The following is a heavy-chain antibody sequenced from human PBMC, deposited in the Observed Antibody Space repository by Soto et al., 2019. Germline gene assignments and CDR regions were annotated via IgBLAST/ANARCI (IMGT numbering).Heavy chain of an antibody. CDR2: IVPTFGAA. D-gene: IGHD3-16*02. V-gene: IGHV1-69*01. J-gene: IGHJ4*02. CDR3: TRGLQRGGSYLPGY. CDR1: GGSFSNDG. Sequence: QVQLVQSGAEVKRPGSSVKVSCKASGGSFSNDGFSWVRQAPGQGLEWVGGIVPTFGAANYAQIFEGRVTITADESTSTTYMELSSLRFDDTALYYCTRGLQRGGSYLPGYRGPGALVTVSS.